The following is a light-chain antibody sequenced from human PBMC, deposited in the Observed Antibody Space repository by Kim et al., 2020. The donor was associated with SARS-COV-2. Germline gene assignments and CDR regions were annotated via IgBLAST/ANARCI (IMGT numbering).Light chain of an antibody. J-gene: IGKJ1*01. V-gene: IGKV3-20*01. CDR3: QEYDSPSRT. CDR2: GVS. Sequence: EVVLTQSPDTLSLSPGERATLSCRASQSLTRDYLAWYRQKRGQSPRLLMYGVSARATGIPDRFSGSGSGTDFTLTISRLEPEDSAVYYCQEYDSPSRTFGQGTKVDIK. CDR1: QSLTRDY.